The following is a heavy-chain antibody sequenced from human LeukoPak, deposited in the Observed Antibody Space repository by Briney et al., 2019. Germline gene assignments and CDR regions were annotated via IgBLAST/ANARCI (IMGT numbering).Heavy chain of an antibody. V-gene: IGHV4-4*07. CDR2: VYTRGTS. CDR1: GGSVTNYY. J-gene: IGHJ6*03. CDR3: TSGNGGWSSPYYFYYMVV. Sequence: PSETLSLTCSVSGGSVTNYYWSWIRQTAGQGLEWIGRVYTRGTSNYNPSLRSRVIISVDKSANQVSLRMTSVSAADTAVYYCTSGNGGWSSPYYFYYMVVWGKGTTVTVSS. D-gene: IGHD6-19*01.